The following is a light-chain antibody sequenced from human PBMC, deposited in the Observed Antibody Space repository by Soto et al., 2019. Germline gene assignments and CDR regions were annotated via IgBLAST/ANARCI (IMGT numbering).Light chain of an antibody. CDR2: GAS. V-gene: IGKV3-20*01. J-gene: IGKJ5*01. Sequence: EVVLTQSPGTLSLSAGERATLSCRASQSVSSSYLAWYQQKPGQAPRLLIYGASTRATGIPDRFSGSGSGTDFTLTISRLEPEDFAVYYCHHYGGSPITFGQGTRLEIK. CDR3: HHYGGSPIT. CDR1: QSVSSSY.